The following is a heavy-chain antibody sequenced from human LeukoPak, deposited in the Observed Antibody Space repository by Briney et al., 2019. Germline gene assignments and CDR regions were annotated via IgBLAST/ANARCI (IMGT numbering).Heavy chain of an antibody. V-gene: IGHV3-33*03. CDR2: IWYDGSNK. J-gene: IGHJ4*02. CDR1: GFPFSSYG. Sequence: GGSLRLSCAASGFPFSSYGMHWVSQAPGKGLEWVAIIWYDGSNKYYVDSVKGRFTISRDNSKNTVDLQMNSLRVEDTAVYYCTMRGNTWYDCWGQGTLVTVSS. D-gene: IGHD6-13*01. CDR3: TMRGNTWYDC.